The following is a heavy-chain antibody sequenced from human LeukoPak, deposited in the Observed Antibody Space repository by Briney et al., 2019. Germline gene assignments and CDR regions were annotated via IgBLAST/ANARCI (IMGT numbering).Heavy chain of an antibody. CDR2: INPSGGST. D-gene: IGHD3-9*01. J-gene: IGHJ4*02. CDR1: GYTFTSYY. Sequence: ASVKVSCKASGYTFTSYYMHWVRQAPGQGLEWMGIINPSGGSTSYAQKFQGRVTMTRDTSISTAYMELRSLRSDDTAVYYCAREGPYFDSQEPFDYWGQGTLVTVSS. V-gene: IGHV1-46*01. CDR3: AREGPYFDSQEPFDY.